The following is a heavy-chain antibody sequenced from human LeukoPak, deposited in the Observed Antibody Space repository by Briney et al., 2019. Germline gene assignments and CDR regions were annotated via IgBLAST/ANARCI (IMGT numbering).Heavy chain of an antibody. Sequence: NAGGSLRLSCVASGFTFSDYYMSWIRQAPGKGLEWVSYISSSGSTIYYADSVKGRFTISRDNAKNSLYLQMNSLRAEDTAVYYCARGGGYCSGGSCYPYYFDYWGQGTLSPSPQ. CDR3: ARGGGYCSGGSCYPYYFDY. V-gene: IGHV3-11*01. CDR1: GFTFSDYY. J-gene: IGHJ4*02. D-gene: IGHD2-15*01. CDR2: ISSSGSTI.